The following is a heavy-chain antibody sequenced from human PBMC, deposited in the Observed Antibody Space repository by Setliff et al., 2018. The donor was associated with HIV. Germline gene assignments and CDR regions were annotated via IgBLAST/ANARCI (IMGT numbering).Heavy chain of an antibody. CDR3: ARTLAAAGPGYYYSYYMDV. D-gene: IGHD6-13*01. J-gene: IGHJ6*03. Sequence: PSETLSLTCAVYGGSFSNYYWSWIRQPPGKGLEWIGEINHSGSTNYNPSLKSRVSISVDTSKKQFSLKLNSVTAADTAVYYCARTLAAAGPGYYYSYYMDVWGKGTTVTVSS. CDR2: INHSGST. V-gene: IGHV4-34*01. CDR1: GGSFSNYY.